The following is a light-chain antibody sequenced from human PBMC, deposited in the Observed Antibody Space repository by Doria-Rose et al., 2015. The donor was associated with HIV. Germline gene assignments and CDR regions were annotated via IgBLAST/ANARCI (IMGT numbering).Light chain of an antibody. V-gene: IGKV3-20*01. CDR1: QSFSSTY. Sequence: EIVMTQSPGTLSLSPGEGATLSCRASQSFSSTYLAWYQQKPGQAPSLLIYDGSTRATGIPDRFSASGSGTDFTLTINRLKPEGFALYYCHQYGTSWTFGQGTKVEI. CDR3: HQYGTSWT. J-gene: IGKJ1*01. CDR2: DGS.